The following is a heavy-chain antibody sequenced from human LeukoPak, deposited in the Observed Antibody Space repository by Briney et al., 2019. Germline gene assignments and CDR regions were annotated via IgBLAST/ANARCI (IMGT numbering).Heavy chain of an antibody. V-gene: IGHV1-69*05. J-gene: IGHJ4*02. CDR2: IIPIFGTA. Sequence: SVKVSCKASGGTFSSYAISWVRQAPGQGLEWMGGIIPIFGTANYAQKFQGRVTITTDESTSTAYMELSSLRSEDTAVYYCASPMPGIAAAGIWHKRILGSLSLDYWGQGTLVTVSS. CDR3: ASPMPGIAAAGIWHKRILGSLSLDY. D-gene: IGHD6-13*01. CDR1: GGTFSSYA.